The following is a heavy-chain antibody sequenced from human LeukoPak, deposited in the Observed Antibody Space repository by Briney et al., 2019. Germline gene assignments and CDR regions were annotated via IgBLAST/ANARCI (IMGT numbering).Heavy chain of an antibody. D-gene: IGHD6-13*01. CDR1: GGSISSSSYY. CDR3: ARGRPCTAYSSRGYYYYGMDV. J-gene: IGHJ6*02. Sequence: SETLSLTCTVSGGSISSSSYYWGWIRQPPGKGLEWIGSIYYSGSTYYNPSLKSRVTISVDTPKNQFSLKLSSVTAADTAVYYCARGRPCTAYSSRGYYYYGMDVWGQGTTVTVSS. CDR2: IYYSGST. V-gene: IGHV4-39*01.